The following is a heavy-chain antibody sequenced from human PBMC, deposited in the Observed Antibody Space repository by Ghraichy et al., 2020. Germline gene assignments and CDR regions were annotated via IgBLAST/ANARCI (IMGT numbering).Heavy chain of an antibody. CDR1: GFTFSSFA. J-gene: IGHJ4*02. Sequence: LTCAASGFTFSSFAMSWARQAPGKGLEWVSAISVNGDTTYYADSVKGRFTISRDISKNTLYLQMNSLRSEDTAVYYCAKVVTNHLGVVGYYFDYWGKGTLVPVSS. D-gene: IGHD1-14*01. V-gene: IGHV3-23*01. CDR2: ISVNGDTT. CDR3: AKVVTNHLGVVGYYFDY.